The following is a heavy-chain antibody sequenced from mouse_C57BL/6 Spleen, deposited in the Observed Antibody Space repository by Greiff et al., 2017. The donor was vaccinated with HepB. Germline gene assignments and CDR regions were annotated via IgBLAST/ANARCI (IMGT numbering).Heavy chain of an antibody. D-gene: IGHD2-4*01. CDR3: ARREDYDVRWYFDV. CDR2: INPNYGTT. J-gene: IGHJ1*03. Sequence: EVQLQQSGPELVKPGASVKISCKASGYSFTDYNMNWVKQSNGKSLEWIGVINPNYGTTSYNQKFKVKATLTVDQSSSTAYMQLNSLTSEDSAVYYCARREDYDVRWYFDVWGTGTTVTVSS. V-gene: IGHV1-39*01. CDR1: GYSFTDYN.